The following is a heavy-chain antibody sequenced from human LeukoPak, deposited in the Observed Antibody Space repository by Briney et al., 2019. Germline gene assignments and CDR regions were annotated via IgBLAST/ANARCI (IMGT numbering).Heavy chain of an antibody. D-gene: IGHD3-10*01. CDR2: ISDSGRST. Sequence: PGGSLRLSCAASGFTFKSYGMNWVRQAPGKGLEWVSGISDSGRSTYYADSVKGRFTISRDNSKNTLYLQMNTLRAEDTAVYYCVRGAPRRWFGESLSGAKYYFDYWGQGTLVTVSS. CDR3: VRGAPRRWFGESLSGAKYYFDY. V-gene: IGHV3-23*01. CDR1: GFTFKSYG. J-gene: IGHJ4*02.